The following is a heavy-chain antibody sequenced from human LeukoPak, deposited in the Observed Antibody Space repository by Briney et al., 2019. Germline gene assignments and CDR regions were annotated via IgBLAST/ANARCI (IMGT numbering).Heavy chain of an antibody. V-gene: IGHV4-39*07. J-gene: IGHJ6*02. CDR1: GGSINNALYY. CDR3: ARDRVVVVPAYYYYGMDV. Sequence: SETLSLTCTVSGGSINNALYYWAWIRQTPEQQLEWMGSVSHDGITNYSPSLGGRVSLSADTSKNQFSLKLSSVTAADTAVYYCARDRVVVVPAYYYYGMDVWGQGTTVTVSS. CDR2: VSHDGIT. D-gene: IGHD2-2*01.